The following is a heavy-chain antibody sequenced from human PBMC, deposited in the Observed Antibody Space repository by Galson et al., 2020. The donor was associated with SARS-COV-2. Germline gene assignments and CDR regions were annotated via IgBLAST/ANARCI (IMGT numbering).Heavy chain of an antibody. CDR3: ARRVSCSGGSCYKYFQQ. V-gene: IGHV3-30*01. CDR2: ISYAGSNK. J-gene: IGHJ1*01. D-gene: IGHD2-15*01. CDR1: GFTFSTYA. Sequence: SCAASGFTFSTYAMHWVRQAPGKGLEWVAAISYAGSNKDYADTVKGRFAISRDNSKNTLYLQVNSLRAEDTGVYYCARRVSCSGGSCYKYFQQWGQGTLVIVSS.